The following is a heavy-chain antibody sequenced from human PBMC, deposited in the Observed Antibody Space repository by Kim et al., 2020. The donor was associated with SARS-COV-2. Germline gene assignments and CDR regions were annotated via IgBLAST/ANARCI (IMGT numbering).Heavy chain of an antibody. V-gene: IGHV3-23*01. Sequence: GGSLRLSCTASGFTFSSYAMTWVRQAPGKGLEWVSGISDSGGRTYYADSVKGRFTISRDNSKNTLYLQISTLSAEDTALYYCATAGQRLVWGYFDYWGQG. CDR1: GFTFSSYA. CDR3: ATAGQRLVWGYFDY. D-gene: IGHD6-13*01. J-gene: IGHJ4*02. CDR2: ISDSGGRT.